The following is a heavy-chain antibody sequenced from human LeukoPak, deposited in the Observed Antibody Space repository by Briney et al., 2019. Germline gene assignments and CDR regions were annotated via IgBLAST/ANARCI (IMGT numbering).Heavy chain of an antibody. CDR1: GFTFNTYS. CDR2: ISSSSSTI. Sequence: PGGSLRLSCAASGFTFNTYSMNWVRQAPGKGLQWVSFISSSSSTIYHADSVKGRFTISRDNAKNSLYLQMDSLRAEDTALYYCVRGCGRSSCPYYLDSWGQGALVTVSS. D-gene: IGHD2-21*01. V-gene: IGHV3-48*04. J-gene: IGHJ4*02. CDR3: VRGCGRSSCPYYLDS.